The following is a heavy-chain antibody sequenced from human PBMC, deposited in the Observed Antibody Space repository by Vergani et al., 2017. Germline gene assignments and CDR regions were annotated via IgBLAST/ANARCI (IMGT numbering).Heavy chain of an antibody. Sequence: QVQLVQSGAEVKKPGSSVKVSCKASGGTFSSYAISWVRQAPGQGLEWMGGISAYNGNTNYAQKLQGRVTMTTDTSTSTAYMELRSLRSDDTAVYYCARDDRSSSSNNWFDPWGQGTLVTVSS. CDR1: GGTFSSYA. CDR3: ARDDRSSSSNNWFDP. CDR2: ISAYNGNT. J-gene: IGHJ5*02. V-gene: IGHV1-18*01. D-gene: IGHD6-6*01.